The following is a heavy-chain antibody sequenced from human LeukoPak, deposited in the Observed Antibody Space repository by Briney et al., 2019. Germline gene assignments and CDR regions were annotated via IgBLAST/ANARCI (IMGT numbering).Heavy chain of an antibody. CDR1: GYSISSGDY. CDR2: IYHSGRT. CDR3: ARDLGYSSGWYGAGFWWFDP. D-gene: IGHD6-19*01. V-gene: IGHV4-38-2*02. Sequence: SETLSLTCTVSGYSISSGDYWGWIRQPPGKGLEWIGSIYHSGRTHYNPSLKSRVTISVDTSKNQFSLKLSSVTAADTAVYYCARDLGYSSGWYGAGFWWFDPWGQGTLVTVSS. J-gene: IGHJ5*02.